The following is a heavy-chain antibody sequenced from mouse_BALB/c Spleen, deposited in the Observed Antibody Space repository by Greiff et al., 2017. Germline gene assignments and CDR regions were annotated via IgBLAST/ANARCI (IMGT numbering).Heavy chain of an antibody. CDR2: ISSGGSYT. J-gene: IGHJ4*01. CDR3: ARGALQGDAMDY. Sequence: EVMLVESGGDLVKPGGSLKLSCAASGFTFSSYGMSWVRQTPDKRLEWVATISSGGSYTYYPDSVKGRFTISRDNAKNTLYLQMSSLKSEDTAMYYCARGALQGDAMDYWGQGTSVTVSS. CDR1: GFTFSSYG. D-gene: IGHD3-2*02. V-gene: IGHV5-6*01.